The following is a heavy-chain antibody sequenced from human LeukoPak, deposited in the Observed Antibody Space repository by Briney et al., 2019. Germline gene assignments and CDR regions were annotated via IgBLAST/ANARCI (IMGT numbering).Heavy chain of an antibody. Sequence: PGRSLRLSCAASGFTFSSYAMHWVRQAPGKGLEWVAVISYDGSNKYYADSVKGRFTISRDNSKNTLYLQMNSLRAEDTAVYYCAATPGLWGQGTLVTVSS. J-gene: IGHJ4*02. CDR2: ISYDGSNK. V-gene: IGHV3-30-3*01. CDR3: AATPGL. CDR1: GFTFSSYA.